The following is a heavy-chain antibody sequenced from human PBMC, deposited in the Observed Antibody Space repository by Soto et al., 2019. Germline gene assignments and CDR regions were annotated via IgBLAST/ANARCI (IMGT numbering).Heavy chain of an antibody. D-gene: IGHD6-19*01. CDR3: ARVGRQWLPPRYYYYYIDV. CDR1: GGSFSGYY. J-gene: IGHJ6*03. V-gene: IGHV4-34*01. Sequence: SETLSLTCAVYGGSFSGYYWSWIRQPPGKGLEWIGEINHSGSTNYNPSLKSRGTISVDTSKNQFSLKLSSVTAADTAVYYCARVGRQWLPPRYYYYYIDVWGKGTTVTVSS. CDR2: INHSGST.